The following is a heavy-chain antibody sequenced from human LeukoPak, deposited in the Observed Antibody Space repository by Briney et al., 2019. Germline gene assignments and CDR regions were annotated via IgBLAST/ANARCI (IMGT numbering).Heavy chain of an antibody. Sequence: PGGSLRLSCAASVFTFRNYGMSWVRQAPGKGLEWASAISGSGGSTYYADSVKGRFTISRDNSKNTLYLQMNSLRAEDTAVYYCAKGYYYMDVWGKGTTVTVSS. CDR1: VFTFRNYG. CDR2: ISGSGGST. V-gene: IGHV3-23*01. J-gene: IGHJ6*03. CDR3: AKGYYYMDV.